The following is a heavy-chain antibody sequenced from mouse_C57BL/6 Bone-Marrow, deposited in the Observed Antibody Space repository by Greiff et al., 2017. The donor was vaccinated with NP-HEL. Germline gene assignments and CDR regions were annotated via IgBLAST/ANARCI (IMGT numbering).Heavy chain of an antibody. J-gene: IGHJ1*03. D-gene: IGHD1-1*01. Sequence: VQLQQSGTVLARPGASVKMSCKTSGYTFTSYWMHWVKQRPGQGLEWIGAIYPGNSDTSYNQKFKGKAKLTAVTSASTAYMELSSLTNEDSAVYYCTRSQIYYYGSSYGYFDVWGTGTTVTVSS. CDR2: IYPGNSDT. V-gene: IGHV1-5*01. CDR1: GYTFTSYW. CDR3: TRSQIYYYGSSYGYFDV.